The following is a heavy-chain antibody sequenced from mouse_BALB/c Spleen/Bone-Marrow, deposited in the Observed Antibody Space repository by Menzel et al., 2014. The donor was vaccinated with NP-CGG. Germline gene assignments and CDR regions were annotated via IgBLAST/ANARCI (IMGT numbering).Heavy chain of an antibody. Sequence: DVLLVESGGGLVKPGGSLKLSCAASGFAFSSYDMSWVRQTPEKRLEWVAYISSGGGCTYYPDTLKGRFTISRDNARINLCPQMNTRKSDNTSMYNTEKRLRYYFDYWGQGTSLTVSS. CDR1: GFAFSSYD. CDR3: EKRLRYYFDY. J-gene: IGHJ2*02. V-gene: IGHV5-12-1*01. CDR2: ISSGGGCT.